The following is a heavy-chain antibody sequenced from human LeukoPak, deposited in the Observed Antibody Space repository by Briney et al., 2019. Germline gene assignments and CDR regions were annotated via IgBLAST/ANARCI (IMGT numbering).Heavy chain of an antibody. V-gene: IGHV6-1*01. CDR1: GDSVSSNSAV. D-gene: IGHD1-14*01. J-gene: IGHJ4*02. CDR2: TYYKSKWSS. Sequence: SQTLSLTCAISGDSVSSNSAVWNWIRQSPSRGLEWLGRTYYKSKWSSDFAISVKSQITINPDTSKNQFSLHLNSVTPEDTAVYYCARGYIALDYWGQGTLVTVSS. CDR3: ARGYIALDY.